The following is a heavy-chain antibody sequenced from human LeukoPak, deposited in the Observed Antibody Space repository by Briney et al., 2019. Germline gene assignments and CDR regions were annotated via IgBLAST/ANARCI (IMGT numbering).Heavy chain of an antibody. V-gene: IGHV4-34*01. CDR3: ARGIAAAAVIRSWFDP. CDR1: GGSFSGYY. J-gene: IGHJ5*02. Sequence: PSETLSLTCAVYGGSFSGYYWSWTRQPPGKGLEWIGEINHSGSTNYNPSLKSQVTISVDTSKNQFSLKLSSVTAADTAVYYCARGIAAAAVIRSWFDPWGQGTLVTVSS. D-gene: IGHD6-13*01. CDR2: INHSGST.